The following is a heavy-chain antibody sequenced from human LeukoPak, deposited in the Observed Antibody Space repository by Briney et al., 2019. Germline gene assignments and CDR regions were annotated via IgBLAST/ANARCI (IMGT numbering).Heavy chain of an antibody. Sequence: GGSLRLSCAASGFTFNNYAMSWVRQLPGKGLEWVSAISGSGGNTYYGDSVKGRFTISRDNSKNTLYLQMNSLRAEDTAVYYCAKDHVGYSSSTLFDYWGQGTLVTVSS. CDR1: GFTFNNYA. V-gene: IGHV3-23*01. CDR2: ISGSGGNT. D-gene: IGHD6-6*01. J-gene: IGHJ4*02. CDR3: AKDHVGYSSSTLFDY.